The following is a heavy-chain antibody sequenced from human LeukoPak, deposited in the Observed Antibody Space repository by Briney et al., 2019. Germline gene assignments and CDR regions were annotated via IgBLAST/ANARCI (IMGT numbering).Heavy chain of an antibody. D-gene: IGHD4-17*01. V-gene: IGHV3-11*01. CDR2: ISSSGTTI. CDR1: GFTFSDYY. J-gene: IGHJ2*01. Sequence: GGSLRLSCAASGFTFSDYYMSWIRQAPGKGLEWVSYISSSGTTIYYADSVKGRFTISSDNAKNSLYLQMNSLRAEDTAVYYCARRTVTRDWYFDLWGRGTLVTVSS. CDR3: ARRTVTRDWYFDL.